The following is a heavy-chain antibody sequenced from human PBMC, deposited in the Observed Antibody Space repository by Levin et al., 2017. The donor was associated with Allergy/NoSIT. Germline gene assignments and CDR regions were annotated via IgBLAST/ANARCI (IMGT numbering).Heavy chain of an antibody. Sequence: GESLKISCKGSGYSFTSYWIGWVRQMPGKGLERMGIIYPGDSDTRYSPSFQGQVTISADKSISTAYLQWSSLKASDTAMYYCARHQPDNWNYHNNWFDPWGQGTLVTVSS. CDR1: GYSFTSYW. J-gene: IGHJ5*02. CDR3: ARHQPDNWNYHNNWFDP. D-gene: IGHD1-7*01. V-gene: IGHV5-51*01. CDR2: IYPGDSDT.